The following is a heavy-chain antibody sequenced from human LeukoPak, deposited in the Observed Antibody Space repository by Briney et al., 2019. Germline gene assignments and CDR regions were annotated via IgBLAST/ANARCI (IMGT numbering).Heavy chain of an antibody. Sequence: GESLKISCKGSGYSFTSYWIGWVRQMPGKGLEWMGIIYPGDSETRYSPSFQGQVTISADKSISTAYLQWSSLKASDTAMYYCARGDSGSYFPYYYYMDVWGKGTTVTVSS. CDR1: GYSFTSYW. CDR3: ARGDSGSYFPYYYYMDV. J-gene: IGHJ6*03. V-gene: IGHV5-51*01. D-gene: IGHD1-26*01. CDR2: IYPGDSET.